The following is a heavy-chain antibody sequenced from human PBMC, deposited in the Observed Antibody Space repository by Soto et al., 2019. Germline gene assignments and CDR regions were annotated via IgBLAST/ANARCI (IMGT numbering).Heavy chain of an antibody. V-gene: IGHV4-59*01. CDR2: IYYSGST. D-gene: IGHD6-13*01. CDR3: ARVGGSWYSYYYYYGMDV. J-gene: IGHJ6*02. Sequence: PSENLSLTCTVSGGSISSYYWSWIRQPPGKGLEWIGYIYYSGSTNYNPYLKRRVTISVDASKNQFSLKLSSVTAADTAVYYCARVGGSWYSYYYYYGMDVWGQGTTVTVS. CDR1: GGSISSYY.